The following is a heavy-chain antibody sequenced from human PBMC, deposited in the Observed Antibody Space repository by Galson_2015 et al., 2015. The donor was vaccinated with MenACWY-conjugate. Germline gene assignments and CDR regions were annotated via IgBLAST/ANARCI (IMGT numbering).Heavy chain of an antibody. V-gene: IGHV1-69*04. CDR3: ARGLGYGSSTSFYTSNWFDP. CDR2: IIPILGIA. J-gene: IGHJ5*02. CDR1: GGTFSSYA. D-gene: IGHD2-2*02. Sequence: SVKVSCKASGGTFSSYAISWVRQAPGQGLEWMGRIIPILGIANCAQKFQGRVTITADKSTSTAYMELSSLRSEDTAVYYCARGLGYGSSTSFYTSNWFDPWGPGTLATVSS.